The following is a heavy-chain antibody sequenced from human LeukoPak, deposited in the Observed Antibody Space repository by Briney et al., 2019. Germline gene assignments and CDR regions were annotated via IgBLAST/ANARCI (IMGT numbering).Heavy chain of an antibody. CDR1: GGSISSYY. V-gene: IGHV4-4*07. J-gene: IGHJ5*02. D-gene: IGHD2-2*01. CDR2: IYTSGST. CDR3: ARERQGFIVVVPAADKYNWFDP. Sequence: PSETLSLTCTVSGGSISSYYWSWIRQPAGKGLEWIGRIYTSGSTNYNPSLKSRVIMSVDTSKNQFSLKLSSVPAADTAVYYCARERQGFIVVVPAADKYNWFDPWGQGTLVTVSS.